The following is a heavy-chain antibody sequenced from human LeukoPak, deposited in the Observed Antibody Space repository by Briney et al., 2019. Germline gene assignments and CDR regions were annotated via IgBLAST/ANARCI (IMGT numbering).Heavy chain of an antibody. J-gene: IGHJ5*02. CDR1: GYTFTSYY. CDR3: AREDFCSRGNCFEP. V-gene: IGHV1-2*02. CDR2: INPTSDAA. D-gene: IGHD6-13*01. Sequence: ASVRLSCTASGYTFTSYYIHWVRQAPGQGLEWMGWINPTSDAANHEHKYQGSATITRDTNISTAYMEQSRLSAVATAAYYCAREDFCSRGNCFEPWGEGTLVSVSS.